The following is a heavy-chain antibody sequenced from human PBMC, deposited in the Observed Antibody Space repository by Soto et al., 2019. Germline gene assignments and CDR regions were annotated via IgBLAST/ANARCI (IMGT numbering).Heavy chain of an antibody. V-gene: IGHV3-74*01. CDR1: RFSFSSYE. CDR3: ARDRRETYYYDSSGYYYYYYGMDV. D-gene: IGHD3-22*01. Sequence: GGSLRLSCVASRFSFSSYEMSWVRQAAGKGLEWVSRVSLDGSRTSYADSVKGRFTISRDNAKNTLYLQMNSPRAEDTAVYYCARDRRETYYYDSSGYYYYYYGMDVWGQGTTVTVSS. J-gene: IGHJ6*02. CDR2: VSLDGSRT.